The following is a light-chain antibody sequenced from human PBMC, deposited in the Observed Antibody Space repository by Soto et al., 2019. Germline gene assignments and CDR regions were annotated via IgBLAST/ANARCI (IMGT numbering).Light chain of an antibody. V-gene: IGKV3-20*01. J-gene: IGKJ1*01. Sequence: EIVLTQSPGILSLSPGERATLSCRASQSVSSSYLAWYQHKPGQAPRLLMFGASSRATGIPDRFSGSGSGTDFTLTISRLEPEDFAVYYCQQYDSSPWTFGQGTKVDIK. CDR3: QQYDSSPWT. CDR1: QSVSSSY. CDR2: GAS.